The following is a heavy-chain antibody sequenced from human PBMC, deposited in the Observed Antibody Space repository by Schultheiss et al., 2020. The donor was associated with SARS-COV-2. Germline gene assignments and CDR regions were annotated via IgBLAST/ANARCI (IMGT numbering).Heavy chain of an antibody. Sequence: GSLKISCAASGSTFSDYYMSWIRQAPGKGLEWVSYISSSVSTIYYADSVKGRFTISRDYAKYSLYLQMNSLRAEDTAVYYCAGFVAGTTVVTPFRAFDIWGQGGMVTV. CDR1: GSTFSDYY. D-gene: IGHD4-23*01. CDR2: ISSSVSTI. CDR3: AGFVAGTTVVTPFRAFDI. J-gene: IGHJ3*02. V-gene: IGHV3-11*01.